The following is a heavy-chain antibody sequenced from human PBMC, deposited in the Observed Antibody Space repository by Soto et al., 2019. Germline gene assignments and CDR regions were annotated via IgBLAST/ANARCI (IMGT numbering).Heavy chain of an antibody. Sequence: EVQLLESGGGLVQPGGSLRLSCAASGFTFSSYAMNWVRQAPGKGLEWVSVISGSGGSTYYADSVKGRFAISRDNSQNTLYLQMNSLRADDTAVYYCAKRATGTYFDYWGQGTLVTVSS. CDR1: GFTFSSYA. CDR2: ISGSGGST. CDR3: AKRATGTYFDY. D-gene: IGHD1-7*01. V-gene: IGHV3-23*01. J-gene: IGHJ4*02.